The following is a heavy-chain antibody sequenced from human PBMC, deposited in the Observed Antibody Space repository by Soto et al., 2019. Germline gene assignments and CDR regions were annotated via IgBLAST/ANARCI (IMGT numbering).Heavy chain of an antibody. V-gene: IGHV4-39*07. D-gene: IGHD6-13*01. CDR2: IYYSGST. CDR1: GGSISSSSYY. Sequence: SETLSLTCTVSGGSISSSSYYWGWIRQPPGKGLEWIGSIYYSGSTNYNPSLKSRVTISVDTSKNQFSLKLSSVTAADTAVYYCARPAAQHFDIWGQGTMVTVSS. CDR3: ARPAAQHFDI. J-gene: IGHJ3*02.